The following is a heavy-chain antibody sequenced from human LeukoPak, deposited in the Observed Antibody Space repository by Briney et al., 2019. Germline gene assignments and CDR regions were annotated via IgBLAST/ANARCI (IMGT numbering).Heavy chain of an antibody. CDR3: APGGVVVAATPDPLDY. CDR2: ISSSSSYI. J-gene: IGHJ4*02. CDR1: GFTFSSYS. V-gene: IGHV3-21*01. D-gene: IGHD2-15*01. Sequence: KSGGSLRLSCAASGFTFSSYSMNWVRQAPGKGLEWVSSISSSSSYIYYADSVKGRFTISRDNAKNSLYLQMNSLRAEDTAVYYCAPGGVVVAATPDPLDYWGQGTLVTVSS.